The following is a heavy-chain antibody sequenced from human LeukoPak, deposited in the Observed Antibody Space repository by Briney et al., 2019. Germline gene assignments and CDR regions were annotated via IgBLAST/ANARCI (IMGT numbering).Heavy chain of an antibody. D-gene: IGHD2-15*01. Sequence: GGSLRLSCAASGFTFSSYAISWVRQAPGKGLEWVSAISGSGGSTYYADSVKGRFTISRDNSKNTLYLQMNSLRAEDTAVYYCALLAYCSGGICYYTDFLGYVQHWGQGTLVTVSS. J-gene: IGHJ1*01. CDR2: ISGSGGST. V-gene: IGHV3-23*01. CDR3: ALLAYCSGGICYYTDFLGYVQH. CDR1: GFTFSSYA.